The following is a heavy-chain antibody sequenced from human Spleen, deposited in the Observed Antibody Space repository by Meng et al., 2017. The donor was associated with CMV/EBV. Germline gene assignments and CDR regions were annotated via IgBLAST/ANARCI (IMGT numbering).Heavy chain of an antibody. Sequence: FSSYAMHWVRQAPGKGLEWVAVISYDGSNKYYADSVKGRFTISRDNSKNTLYLQMNSLRAEDTAVYYCARDSAWLVPENWYFDLWGRGTLVTVSS. CDR2: ISYDGSNK. J-gene: IGHJ2*01. CDR1: FSSYA. CDR3: ARDSAWLVPENWYFDL. V-gene: IGHV3-30-3*01. D-gene: IGHD6-19*01.